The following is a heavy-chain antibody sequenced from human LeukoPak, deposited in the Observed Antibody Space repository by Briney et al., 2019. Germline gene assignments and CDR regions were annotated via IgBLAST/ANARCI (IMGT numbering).Heavy chain of an antibody. CDR3: ARAQLRYLFSHSSSGPNWFDP. Sequence: PSETLSLTCTVSGGSISSGDYYWSWIRQPPGKGLEWIGYIFHSGFTYYSPSLQSRVTISVDTSKNQFSLKLSSVTAADTAVYYCARAQLRYLFSHSSSGPNWFDPWGQGTLVTVSS. V-gene: IGHV4-30-4*01. CDR2: IFHSGFT. J-gene: IGHJ5*02. CDR1: GGSISSGDYY. D-gene: IGHD6-13*01.